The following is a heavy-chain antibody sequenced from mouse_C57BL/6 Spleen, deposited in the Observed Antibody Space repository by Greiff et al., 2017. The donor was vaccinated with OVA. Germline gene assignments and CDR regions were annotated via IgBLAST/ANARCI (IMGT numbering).Heavy chain of an antibody. Sequence: QVQLQQPGAELVKPGASVKLSCKASGYTFTSYWMQWVKQRPGQGLEWIGEIDPSDSYTNYNQKFKGKATLTVDTSSSTAYMQLSSLTSEDSAVYYSARNYGSSYGYFDVWGTGTTVTVSS. CDR2: IDPSDSYT. V-gene: IGHV1-50*01. J-gene: IGHJ1*03. CDR3: ARNYGSSYGYFDV. CDR1: GYTFTSYW. D-gene: IGHD1-1*01.